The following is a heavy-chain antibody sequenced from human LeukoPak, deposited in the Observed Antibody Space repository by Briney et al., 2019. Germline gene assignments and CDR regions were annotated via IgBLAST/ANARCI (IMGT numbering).Heavy chain of an antibody. V-gene: IGHV3-23*01. D-gene: IGHD6-6*01. CDR2: ASASGAST. Sequence: GGSLRLSCAVSGFTINNYAMSWVRQAPGKGLEWVSAASASGASTYYADSVKGRFTISRDISKNTLYLQMNSLRDEDTALYYCAKAGAYSSSSYDYWGQGALVTVSS. J-gene: IGHJ4*02. CDR3: AKAGAYSSSSYDY. CDR1: GFTINNYA.